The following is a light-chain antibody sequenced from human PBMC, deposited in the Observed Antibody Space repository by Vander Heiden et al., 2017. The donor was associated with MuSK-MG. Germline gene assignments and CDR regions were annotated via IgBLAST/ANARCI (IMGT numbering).Light chain of an antibody. V-gene: IGKV1-39*01. Sequence: IQITQSPSSLSASVGDRVTIPCRASQSISSYLHWYQQKPGKAPKLLIYAASSLQSGVPSRFSGSGSGTDFTLTISSLQPEDFATYYCQQSYSTPLTFGGGTKVEIK. CDR2: AAS. CDR1: QSISSY. CDR3: QQSYSTPLT. J-gene: IGKJ4*01.